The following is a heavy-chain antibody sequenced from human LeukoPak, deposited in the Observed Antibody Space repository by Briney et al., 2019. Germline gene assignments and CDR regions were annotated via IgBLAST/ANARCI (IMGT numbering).Heavy chain of an antibody. D-gene: IGHD2-2*01. J-gene: IGHJ4*02. V-gene: IGHV1-69*13. Sequence: SVKVSCKASGGTFSSYAISWVRQAPGQGLEWMGGIIPIFGTANYAQEFQGRVTITADESTSTAYMELRSLRSDDTAVYYCARAVVGSSTSLDFDYWGQGTLVTVSS. CDR2: IIPIFGTA. CDR1: GGTFSSYA. CDR3: ARAVVGSSTSLDFDY.